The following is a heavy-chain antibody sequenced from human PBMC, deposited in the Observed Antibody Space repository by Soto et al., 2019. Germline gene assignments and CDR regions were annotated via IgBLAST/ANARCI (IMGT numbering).Heavy chain of an antibody. V-gene: IGHV3-15*01. D-gene: IGHD3-3*01. CDR1: GFTFSNAW. Sequence: EVQLVESGGRLVKPGGSVRLSCAASGFTFSNAWKSWVRQAPGKGLEWVGRIKSKTDGGTTDYAAPVKGRFTISRDDSNNTLYLQMNSLKTEDTAVYYCTTGVFGAFDYWGQGTLVTVSS. J-gene: IGHJ4*02. CDR2: IKSKTDGGTT. CDR3: TTGVFGAFDY.